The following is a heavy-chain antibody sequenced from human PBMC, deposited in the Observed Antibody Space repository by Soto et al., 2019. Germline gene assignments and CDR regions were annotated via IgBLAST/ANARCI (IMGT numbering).Heavy chain of an antibody. D-gene: IGHD2-21*02. Sequence: SETLSLTCTVSGGSFGRYYWSWIRQPPGKGLEWIGYFYYGGGTSYDPSLQSRVTISSDTPKNQFSLKLRSVTAADTAVYYCARFPYGDPHYPDAFDIWGQGTLVTVSS. CDR1: GGSFGRYY. J-gene: IGHJ3*02. V-gene: IGHV4-59*01. CDR3: ARFPYGDPHYPDAFDI. CDR2: FYYGGGT.